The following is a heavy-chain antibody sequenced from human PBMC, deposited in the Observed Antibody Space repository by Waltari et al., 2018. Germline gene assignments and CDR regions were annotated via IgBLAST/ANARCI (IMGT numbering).Heavy chain of an antibody. CDR2: VNPDTGNA. Sequence: QVVLVQSGAEVKKPGASVKVSCKASGYIFINYYLHWVRQAPGQGPEWMGWVNPDTGNANYAHKFWGRVTVTWDTSSNTAFMDLRDLKSDDTAVYYCVRDRTTVAARPGDYWGQGTLVTVSS. CDR1: GYIFINYY. V-gene: IGHV1-2*07. D-gene: IGHD6-6*01. CDR3: VRDRTTVAARPGDY. J-gene: IGHJ4*02.